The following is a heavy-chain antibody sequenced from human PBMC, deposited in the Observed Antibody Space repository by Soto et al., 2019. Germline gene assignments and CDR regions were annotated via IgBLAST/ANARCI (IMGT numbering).Heavy chain of an antibody. V-gene: IGHV1-18*01. D-gene: IGHD2-8*01. CDR1: GFTFSNYG. CDR2: VSANNGHT. J-gene: IGHJ6*02. Sequence: ASVKVSCKASGFTFSNYGLSWVRQAPGQGLEWMGWVSANNGHTNYAQNLQGRVSTTTDTSTSTAYMELRGLRFDDTAVYYCARDIESVTAKHFFYYYAMDVWGQGTTVTVSS. CDR3: ARDIESVTAKHFFYYYAMDV.